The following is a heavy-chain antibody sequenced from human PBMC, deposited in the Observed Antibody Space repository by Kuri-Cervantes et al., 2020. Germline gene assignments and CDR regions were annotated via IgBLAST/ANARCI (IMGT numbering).Heavy chain of an antibody. D-gene: IGHD3-10*01. Sequence: GSLRLSCAVYGGSFSGYYWSWIRQPPGKGLEWIGEINHSGSTNYNPSLKSRVTISVDKSKNQFSLKLSSVTAADTAVYYCARATEKVYYYGSGPLDYWGQGTLVTVSS. CDR1: GGSFSGYY. J-gene: IGHJ4*02. V-gene: IGHV4-34*01. CDR3: ARATEKVYYYGSGPLDY. CDR2: INHSGST.